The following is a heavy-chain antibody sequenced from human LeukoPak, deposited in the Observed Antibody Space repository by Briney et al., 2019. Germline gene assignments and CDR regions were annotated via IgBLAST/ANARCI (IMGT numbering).Heavy chain of an antibody. J-gene: IGHJ4*02. CDR2: ISSSSSTI. CDR3: AREVWGYSSGWYNFDY. Sequence: PGGSLRLSCAASGFTFSSYSMNWVRQAPGKGLGWVSYISSSSSTIYYADSVKGRFTISRDNAKNSLYLQMNSLRAEDTAVYYCAREVWGYSSGWYNFDYWGQGTLVTVSS. V-gene: IGHV3-48*01. D-gene: IGHD6-19*01. CDR1: GFTFSSYS.